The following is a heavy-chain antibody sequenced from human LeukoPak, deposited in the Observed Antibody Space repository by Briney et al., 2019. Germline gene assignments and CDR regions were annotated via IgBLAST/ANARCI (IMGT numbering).Heavy chain of an antibody. Sequence: QAGGSLRLSCAASGFTFSSYAMHWVRQAPGKGLEWVAVTSYDGSNKYYADSVKGRFTISRDNSKNTLYLQMSSLRAEDTAVYYCARDDNYYDSKESDGMDVWGQGTTVTVSS. J-gene: IGHJ6*02. CDR2: TSYDGSNK. V-gene: IGHV3-30-3*01. CDR1: GFTFSSYA. CDR3: ARDDNYYDSKESDGMDV. D-gene: IGHD3-22*01.